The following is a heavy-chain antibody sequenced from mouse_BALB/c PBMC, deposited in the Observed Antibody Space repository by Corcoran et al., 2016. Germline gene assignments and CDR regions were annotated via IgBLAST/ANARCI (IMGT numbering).Heavy chain of an antibody. CDR1: GFNIKDTY. J-gene: IGHJ4*01. Sequence: EVQLQQSGAELVKPGASVKLSCTASGFNIKDTYMHWVKQRPEQGLEWIGRIDPANGNTKYDTKFQGKATITADTSSNTAYLQLSSLTSEDTSVYYCARGNYYAMDYWGQGTSVTVSS. CDR3: ARGNYYAMDY. D-gene: IGHD2-1*01. CDR2: IDPANGNT. V-gene: IGHV14-3*02.